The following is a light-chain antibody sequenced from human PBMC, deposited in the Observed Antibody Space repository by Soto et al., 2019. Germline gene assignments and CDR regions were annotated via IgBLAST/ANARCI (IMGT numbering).Light chain of an antibody. J-gene: IGKJ4*01. CDR2: GAA. V-gene: IGKV3-15*01. CDR1: QSVFSS. CDR3: QRYNNWPRT. Sequence: EIVLTQSPATLSVSPGERATLSCRASQSVFSSLAWFQQKPGQAPRLLIYGAATRATGIPARFSGSGSGTEFTLTINSLQSEDFAVYYCQRYNNWPRTFGGGTKVDIK.